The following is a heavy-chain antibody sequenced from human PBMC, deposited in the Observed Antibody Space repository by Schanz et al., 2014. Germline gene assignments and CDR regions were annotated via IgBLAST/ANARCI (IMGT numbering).Heavy chain of an antibody. Sequence: QVYLVESGGDLVKPGGSLRLSCAASGFTFSDYYMAWIRQAPGKGLEWVSHISGSSIHKNYADSVKGRFSISRDNGETSVYLQINSLRVEDTAVYYCPRFLARYQYYGVDVWGQGTTVIVSS. CDR1: GFTFSDYY. J-gene: IGHJ6*02. D-gene: IGHD3-3*01. CDR3: PRFLARYQYYGVDV. V-gene: IGHV3-11*05. CDR2: ISGSSIHK.